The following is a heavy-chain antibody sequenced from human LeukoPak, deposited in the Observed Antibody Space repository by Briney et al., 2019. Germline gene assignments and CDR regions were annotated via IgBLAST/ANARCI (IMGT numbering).Heavy chain of an antibody. CDR3: ALSTVATEAFDI. CDR2: INPNSGGT. V-gene: IGHV1-2*02. D-gene: IGHD4-17*01. J-gene: IGHJ3*02. CDR1: GYTFTDHH. Sequence: ASVKVSCKASGYTFTDHHMYWVRQAPGQGLEWMGWINPNSGGTNFVQKFQGRVTMTRDTSISTAYMELSSLRSDDTAVYYCALSTVATEAFDIWGQGTMVTVSS.